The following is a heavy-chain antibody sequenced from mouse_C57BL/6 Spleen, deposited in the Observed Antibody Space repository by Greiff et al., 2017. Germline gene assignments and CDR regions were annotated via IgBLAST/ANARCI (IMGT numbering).Heavy chain of an antibody. D-gene: IGHD2-1*01. CDR2: IYPGSGST. CDR3: ASESYGNYVIGY. J-gene: IGHJ2*01. CDR1: GYTFTSYW. V-gene: IGHV1-55*01. Sequence: VQLQQPGAELVKPGASVKMSCKASGYTFTSYWITWVKQRPGQGLEWIGDIYPGSGSTTYNEKFKSKATLTVDTSSSTAYMQLSSLTSDHSAVYYCASESYGNYVIGYWGQGTTLTVSS.